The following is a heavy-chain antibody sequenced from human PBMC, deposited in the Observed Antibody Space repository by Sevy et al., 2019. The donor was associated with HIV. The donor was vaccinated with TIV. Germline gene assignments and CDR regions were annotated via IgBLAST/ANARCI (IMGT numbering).Heavy chain of an antibody. CDR1: GYTFTSYD. V-gene: IGHV1-8*01. Sequence: ASVKVSCKASGYTFTSYDINWVRQATGQGLEWMGWMNPNSGNTGYAQKFQGRVTMTRNTSISTAYMELRSLRSEDTAMYYCARAGNGWYDHYFDPWGQGTRVTVSS. CDR2: MNPNSGNT. CDR3: ARAGNGWYDHYFDP. J-gene: IGHJ4*02. D-gene: IGHD6-19*01.